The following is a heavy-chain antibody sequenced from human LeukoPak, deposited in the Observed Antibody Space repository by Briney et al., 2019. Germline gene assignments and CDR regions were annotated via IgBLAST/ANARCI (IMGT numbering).Heavy chain of an antibody. CDR1: GGSISSSSYY. J-gene: IGHJ4*02. CDR3: ARHSGSTVTTDSDY. V-gene: IGHV4-39*01. Sequence: PSETLSLTCTVSGGSISSSSYYWGWIRQPPGKGLEWIGSIYYTGSTYYNPSLKNRVTISVDTSKNQFPLKLSSVTAADTAVYYCARHSGSTVTTDSDYWGQGTLVTVSS. CDR2: IYYTGST. D-gene: IGHD4-11*01.